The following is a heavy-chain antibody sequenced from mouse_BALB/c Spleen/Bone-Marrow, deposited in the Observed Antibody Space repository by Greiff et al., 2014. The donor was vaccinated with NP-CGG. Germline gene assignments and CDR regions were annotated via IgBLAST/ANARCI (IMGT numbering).Heavy chain of an antibody. V-gene: IGHV1-69*02. Sequence: QVQLQQPGAELVRPGASVKLSCKASGYTFTSNWINWVKQRPGQGLEWIGNIYPSDSYTNCNQKFKDKATLTVDKSSSTAYMQLSSPTSEDSAVYYCTRGSSYVGYAMDYWGQGTSVTVSS. D-gene: IGHD1-1*01. CDR3: TRGSSYVGYAMDY. J-gene: IGHJ4*01. CDR1: GYTFTSNW. CDR2: IYPSDSYT.